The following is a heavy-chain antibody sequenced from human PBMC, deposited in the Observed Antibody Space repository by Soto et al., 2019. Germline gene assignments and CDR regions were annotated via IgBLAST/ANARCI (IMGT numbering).Heavy chain of an antibody. CDR3: ARDHITMVRGVSGYYYYYMAV. J-gene: IGHJ6*03. D-gene: IGHD3-10*01. Sequence: EVQLVESGGGLVQPGGSLRLSCAASGFTFSSYWMSWVRQAPGKGLEWVANIKQDGSEKYYVDSVKGRFTISRDNAKNSLYLQMNSLRAEDTAVYYCARDHITMVRGVSGYYYYYMAVWGKGTTVTVSS. V-gene: IGHV3-7*01. CDR2: IKQDGSEK. CDR1: GFTFSSYW.